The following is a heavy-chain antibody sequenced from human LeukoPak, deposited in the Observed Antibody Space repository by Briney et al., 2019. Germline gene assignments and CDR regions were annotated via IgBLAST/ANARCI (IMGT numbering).Heavy chain of an antibody. CDR3: ARESSYYDSSGFTQAFDY. CDR1: GGSISSYY. Sequence: SETLSLTCTVSGGSISSYYWSWIRQPPGEGLEWIGYIYYSGSTNYNPSLKSRVTISVDASKNQFSLKLSSVTAADTAVYYCARESSYYDSSGFTQAFDYWGQGTLVTVSS. J-gene: IGHJ4*02. CDR2: IYYSGST. V-gene: IGHV4-59*01. D-gene: IGHD3-22*01.